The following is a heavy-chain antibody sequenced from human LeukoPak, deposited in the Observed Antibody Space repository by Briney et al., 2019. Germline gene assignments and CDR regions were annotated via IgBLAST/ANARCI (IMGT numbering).Heavy chain of an antibody. CDR2: IYPGDSDT. V-gene: IGHV5-51*01. D-gene: IGHD5-24*01. J-gene: IGHJ3*02. CDR3: ARSKEMGSIRAFDI. CDR1: GYSFATYW. Sequence: GESLKISCKGSGYSFATYWFGWVRQMPGKGLEWMGIIYPGDSDTKYSPSFQGQVTISADKSFSTSYLQWSSLRASDTAIYYCARSKEMGSIRAFDIWGQGTMVTVSS.